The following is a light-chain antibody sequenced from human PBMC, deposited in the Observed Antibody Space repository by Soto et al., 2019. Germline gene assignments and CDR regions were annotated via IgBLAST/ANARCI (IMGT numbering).Light chain of an antibody. CDR1: GSDVGGFDY. CDR2: EVT. CDR3: SSYTSSSTKL. V-gene: IGLV2-14*01. J-gene: IGLJ3*02. Sequence: QSALTQPASVSGSPGQSITISCTGTGSDVGGFDYVSWYQQHPGKAPKLIIYEVTNRPSGVSNRFSGSKSGNTASLTISGLQAEDEADYYCSSYTSSSTKLFGGGTKVTVL.